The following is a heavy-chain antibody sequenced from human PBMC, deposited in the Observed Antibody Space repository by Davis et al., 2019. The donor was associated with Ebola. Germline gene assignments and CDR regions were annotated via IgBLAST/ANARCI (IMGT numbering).Heavy chain of an antibody. J-gene: IGHJ4*02. CDR1: GFTFSSYS. V-gene: IGHV3-21*01. CDR3: ARVRIQLWLDSDY. Sequence: GGSLRLSCAASGFTFSSYSMNWVRQAPGKGLEWVSSISSSSSYIYYADSVKGRFTISRDNAKNSLYLQMNSLRAEDTAVYYCARVRIQLWLDSDYWGQGTLVTVSS. CDR2: ISSSSSYI. D-gene: IGHD5-18*01.